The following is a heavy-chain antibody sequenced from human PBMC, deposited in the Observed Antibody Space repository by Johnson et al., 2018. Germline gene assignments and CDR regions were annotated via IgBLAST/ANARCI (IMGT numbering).Heavy chain of an antibody. CDR1: GFTFSTYT. D-gene: IGHD3-9*01. J-gene: IGHJ1*01. CDR3: ARDYFDWCKGPFQH. CDR2: ISYDGSNR. Sequence: VQLVETGGGVVQPGRSLTLSCAASGFTFSTYTMHWVRRAPGKGLEWVAVISYDGSNRFYADSVKGRFTISRDNSKNTLYLQMSSLRAEDTAMYYCARDYFDWCKGPFQHWGQGTLVTVSS. V-gene: IGHV3-30-3*01.